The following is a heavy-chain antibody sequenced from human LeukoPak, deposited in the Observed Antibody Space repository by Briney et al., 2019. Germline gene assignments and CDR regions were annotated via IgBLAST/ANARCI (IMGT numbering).Heavy chain of an antibody. J-gene: IGHJ4*02. D-gene: IGHD6-19*01. V-gene: IGHV3-74*01. CDR1: GFSFSDYR. CDR3: ARGGYGSGWSPY. Sequence: PGGSLRLSCAASGFSFSDYRMHWVRQAPGKGRVWVSRINSGGCNTNYADSVKGRFSISRDNDKNTLYLQMNRLRAEDTAVYYCARGGYGSGWSPYWGQGTLVTVSS. CDR2: INSGGCNT.